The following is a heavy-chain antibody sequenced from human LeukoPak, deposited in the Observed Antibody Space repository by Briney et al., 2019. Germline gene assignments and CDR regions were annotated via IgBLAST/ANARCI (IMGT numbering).Heavy chain of an antibody. J-gene: IGHJ5*02. V-gene: IGHV4-59*08. CDR3: ARHLEMATISWWFDP. D-gene: IGHD5-24*01. CDR1: GGSISSYY. CDR2: IYYSGST. Sequence: PSETLSLNCTVSGGSISSYYWSWIRQPPGKGLEWIGYIYYSGSTNYNPSLKSRVTISVDTSKNQFSLKLSSVTAADTAVYYCARHLEMATISWWFDPWGQGTLVTVSS.